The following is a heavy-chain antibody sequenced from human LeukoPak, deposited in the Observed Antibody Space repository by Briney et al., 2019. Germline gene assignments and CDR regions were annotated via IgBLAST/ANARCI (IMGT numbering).Heavy chain of an antibody. Sequence: SGTLSLTCAVYGGSFSGYYWSWIRQPPGKGLEWIGEINHSGSTNYNPSLKRRVTISVDTSKNQFSLKLSSVTAADTAVYYCARGHVDTAMVDYWGQGTLVTVSS. J-gene: IGHJ4*02. V-gene: IGHV4-34*01. CDR1: GGSFSGYY. CDR3: ARGHVDTAMVDY. CDR2: INHSGST. D-gene: IGHD5-18*01.